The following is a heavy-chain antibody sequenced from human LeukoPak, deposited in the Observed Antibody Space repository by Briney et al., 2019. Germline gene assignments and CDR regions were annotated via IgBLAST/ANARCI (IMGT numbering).Heavy chain of an antibody. CDR2: MNPNSGNT. D-gene: IGHD3-22*01. Sequence: ASVKVSCKASGYTFTSYDINWVRQATGQGLEWMGWMNPNSGNTGYAQKFQGRVTMTRNTSISTAYMELSSLRSEDTAVYYCAREGYYGSSGYDRPLDYWGQGTLVTVSS. V-gene: IGHV1-8*01. CDR1: GYTFTSYD. CDR3: AREGYYGSSGYDRPLDY. J-gene: IGHJ4*02.